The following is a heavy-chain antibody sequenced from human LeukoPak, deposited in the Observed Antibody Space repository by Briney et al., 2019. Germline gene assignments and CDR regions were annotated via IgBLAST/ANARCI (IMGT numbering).Heavy chain of an antibody. V-gene: IGHV1-69*13. D-gene: IGHD1-7*01. CDR1: GGTFSSCA. CDR2: IIPIFGTA. Sequence: SVNISCKSSGGTFSSCATSWVRQAPAQWPEWMEGIIPIFGTANYAKKFQGRVTITADESTSTAYMGLSSLRSEDTAVYYCARVGHNWNYGWFDPWGQGTLVTVSS. J-gene: IGHJ5*02. CDR3: ARVGHNWNYGWFDP.